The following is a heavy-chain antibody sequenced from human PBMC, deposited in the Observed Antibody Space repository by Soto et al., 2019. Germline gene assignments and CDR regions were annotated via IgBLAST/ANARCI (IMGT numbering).Heavy chain of an antibody. D-gene: IGHD3-10*01. CDR2: IHDRGST. Sequence: QLQLQESGPGLVKPSETLSLSCSVSGASISREFYYWGWIRQPPGKGLEWIGSIHDRGSTYHNPSLRSRVTRTVDTSTNQFSLNLTSVTAADTAVYYCARHSGDGSTPWDYWGQGTLVTVSS. CDR1: GASISREFYY. J-gene: IGHJ4*02. V-gene: IGHV4-39*01. CDR3: ARHSGDGSTPWDY.